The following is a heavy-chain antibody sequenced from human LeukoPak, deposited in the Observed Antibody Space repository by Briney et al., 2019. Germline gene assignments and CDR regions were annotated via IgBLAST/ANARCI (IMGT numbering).Heavy chain of an antibody. CDR3: ARDDYGDYGAHAFDI. CDR1: GGSVSSYH. V-gene: IGHV4-4*07. Sequence: AETLSLTCSVSGGSVSSYHGRCIRMPAGKGLEGIGRFYTSGSTIYNPSLKGRVTMSVDPSKNHVSLQLSSVTAADTAVDYCARDDYGDYGAHAFDIWGQGTMVTVSS. J-gene: IGHJ3*02. CDR2: FYTSGST. D-gene: IGHD4-17*01.